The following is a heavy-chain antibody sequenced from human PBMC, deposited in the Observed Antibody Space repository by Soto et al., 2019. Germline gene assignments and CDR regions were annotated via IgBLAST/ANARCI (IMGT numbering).Heavy chain of an antibody. V-gene: IGHV3-23*01. Sequence: GGSLRLSCAASGFTFSSYAMSWVRQAPGKGLEWVSAISGSGGSTYYADSVKGRFTISRDNSKNTLYLQMNSLRAEDTAVYYCAKLEAAEWLLLGWFSQFDYWGQGTLVTVSS. J-gene: IGHJ4*02. D-gene: IGHD3-3*01. CDR2: ISGSGGST. CDR3: AKLEAAEWLLLGWFSQFDY. CDR1: GFTFSSYA.